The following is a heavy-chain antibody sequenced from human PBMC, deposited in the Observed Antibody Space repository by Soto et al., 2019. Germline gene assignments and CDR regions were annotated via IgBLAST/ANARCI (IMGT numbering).Heavy chain of an antibody. Sequence: SETLSLTCTVSGGSISSSSYYWGWIRQPPGKGLEWIGSIYYSGSTYYNPSLKSRVTISVDTSKNQFSLKLTSVTAADTAVYYCARGGDYDSSGYDYWGQGTLVTVSS. J-gene: IGHJ4*02. CDR2: IYYSGST. CDR3: ARGGDYDSSGYDY. D-gene: IGHD3-22*01. V-gene: IGHV4-39*01. CDR1: GGSISSSSYY.